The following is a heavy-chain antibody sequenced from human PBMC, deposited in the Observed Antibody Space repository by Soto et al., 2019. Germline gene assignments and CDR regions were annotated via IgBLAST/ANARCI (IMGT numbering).Heavy chain of an antibody. CDR2: ISYDGSNK. CDR3: ARDSTNYFDY. V-gene: IGHV3-30-3*01. CDR1: GFTFSSYA. D-gene: IGHD3-3*02. J-gene: IGHJ4*02. Sequence: PGGSLRLSCAASGFTFSSYAMHWVRQAPGKGLEWVAVISYDGSNKYYADSVKGRFTISRDNSKNTLYLQMNSLRAEDTAVYYCARDSTNYFDYWGQGTLVTVSS.